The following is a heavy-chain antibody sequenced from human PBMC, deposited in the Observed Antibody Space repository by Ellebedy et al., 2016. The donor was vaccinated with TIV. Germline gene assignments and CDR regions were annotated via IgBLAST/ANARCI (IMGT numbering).Heavy chain of an antibody. Sequence: SETLSLTXTVSGVSVNSETYYWSWIRQTPGKGLEWIGYIYYSGRTDSNPSLKSRVTISLDTSKNQFSLKMTSVTTADTAVYYCARADWDPQSYWYFDLWGRGTLATVSS. J-gene: IGHJ2*01. V-gene: IGHV4-61*01. CDR1: GVSVNSETYY. CDR3: ARADWDPQSYWYFDL. CDR2: IYYSGRT. D-gene: IGHD3/OR15-3a*01.